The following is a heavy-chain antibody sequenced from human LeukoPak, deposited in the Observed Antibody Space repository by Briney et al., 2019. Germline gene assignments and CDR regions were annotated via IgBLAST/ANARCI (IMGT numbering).Heavy chain of an antibody. CDR2: IYYSGST. V-gene: IGHV4-59*01. CDR3: ARTPRHDFWSGYYFFDY. Sequence: SETLFLTCTVSGGSISSYYWSWIRQPPGKGLEWIGYIYYSGSTNYNPSLKSRVTISVDTSKNQFSLKLSSVTAADTAVYYCARTPRHDFWSGYYFFDYWGQGTLVTVSS. D-gene: IGHD3-3*01. CDR1: GGSISSYY. J-gene: IGHJ4*02.